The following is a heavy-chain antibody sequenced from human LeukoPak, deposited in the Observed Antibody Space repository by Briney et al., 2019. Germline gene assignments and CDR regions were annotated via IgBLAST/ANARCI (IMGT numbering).Heavy chain of an antibody. V-gene: IGHV4-59*08. CDR2: IYYSGTT. CDR3: ARHQASSGRPRFDY. CDR1: GVSISSHY. D-gene: IGHD3-10*01. Sequence: SETLSLTCTVSGVSISSHYWSWIRQPPGKGLEWIGYIYYSGTTNYNPSLKSRVTISLDTSKNQFSLKLSSVTVADTAVCYCARHQASSGRPRFDYWGQGTLVTVSS. J-gene: IGHJ4*02.